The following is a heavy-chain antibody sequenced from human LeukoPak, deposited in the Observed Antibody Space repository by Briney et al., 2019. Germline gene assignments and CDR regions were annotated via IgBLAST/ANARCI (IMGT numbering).Heavy chain of an antibody. J-gene: IGHJ4*02. CDR1: GGSISSSSSY. CDR3: ARRDYYFDY. V-gene: IGHV4-39*01. CDR2: IYYSGNT. D-gene: IGHD5-24*01. Sequence: PSETLSLTCTVSGGSISSSSSYWGWIRQPPGKGLEWVGSIYYSGNTYYNPSLKSRVTISIDTSKNQFSLKLTSVTAADTAVYCCARRDYYFDYWGQGTLVTVSS.